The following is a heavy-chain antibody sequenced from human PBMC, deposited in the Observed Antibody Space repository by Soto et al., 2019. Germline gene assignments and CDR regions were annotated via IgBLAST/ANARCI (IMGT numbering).Heavy chain of an antibody. Sequence: QVQLVESGGGVVQPGRSLRLSCTTSAFAFTDYDMHWVRQTPGKGLEWVAIIWYDGSNKYYADSVRGRFTISRDDSKNTASLQMHSLRVEDTAVYYCARRGPYGSGMRGYYYSHMDVWGQGTTVTVSS. J-gene: IGHJ6*03. CDR3: ARRGPYGSGMRGYYYSHMDV. CDR2: IWYDGSNK. CDR1: AFAFTDYD. D-gene: IGHD3-10*01. V-gene: IGHV3-33*01.